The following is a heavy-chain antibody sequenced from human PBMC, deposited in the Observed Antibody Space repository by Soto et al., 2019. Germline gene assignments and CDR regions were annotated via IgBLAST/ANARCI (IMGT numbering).Heavy chain of an antibody. V-gene: IGHV1-2*04. Sequence: ASVKVSCKASGYTFTAYYMHWVRQAPGQGLEWMGWINPNSGGTNYAQKFQGWVTMTRDTSISTAYMELSRLRSDDTAVYYCARDLRSGYYYGMDVRGQGTTVTVSS. D-gene: IGHD3-10*01. CDR3: ARDLRSGYYYGMDV. CDR2: INPNSGGT. CDR1: GYTFTAYY. J-gene: IGHJ6*02.